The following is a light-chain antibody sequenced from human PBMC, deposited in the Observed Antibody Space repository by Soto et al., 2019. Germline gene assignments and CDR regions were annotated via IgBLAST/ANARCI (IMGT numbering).Light chain of an antibody. Sequence: QSVLTQPPSASGSPGQSVAISCTVTSSDGGGYNFVSWYQQHPGKAPKLMIYEVTKRPSGVPDRFSGSKSGNTASLTVSGLQAEDEADYYCCSYAGNNIYVFGTG. CDR1: SSDGGGYNF. CDR3: CSYAGNNIYV. CDR2: EVT. V-gene: IGLV2-8*01. J-gene: IGLJ1*01.